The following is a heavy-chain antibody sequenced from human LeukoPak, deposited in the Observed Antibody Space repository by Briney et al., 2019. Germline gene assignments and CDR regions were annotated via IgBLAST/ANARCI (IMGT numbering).Heavy chain of an antibody. J-gene: IGHJ5*02. CDR1: GGTFSSYA. CDR2: IIPIFGTA. CDR3: ARALLGLNWFDP. Sequence: ASVKVSCKASGGTFSSYAISWVRQAPGQGLEWMGGIIPIFGTANYAQKFQGRVTITADESTSTAYMELSSLRPEDTAVYYCARALLGLNWFDPWGQGTLVTVSS. V-gene: IGHV1-69*01. D-gene: IGHD7-27*01.